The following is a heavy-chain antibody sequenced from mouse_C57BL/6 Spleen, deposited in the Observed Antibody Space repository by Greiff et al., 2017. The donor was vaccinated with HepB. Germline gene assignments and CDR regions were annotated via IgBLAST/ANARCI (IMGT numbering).Heavy chain of an antibody. J-gene: IGHJ4*01. CDR1: GFTFSDYY. D-gene: IGHD1-1*02. CDR3: ARRRPYGEIY. Sequence: EVKLVESGGGLVQPGGSLKLSCAASGFTFSDYYMYWVRQTPEKRLEWVAYISNGGGSTYYPDTVKGRFTITRDNAKNTLYLQMSRLKSEDTAMYYCARRRPYGEIYWGKGTSVTVSS. V-gene: IGHV5-12*01. CDR2: ISNGGGST.